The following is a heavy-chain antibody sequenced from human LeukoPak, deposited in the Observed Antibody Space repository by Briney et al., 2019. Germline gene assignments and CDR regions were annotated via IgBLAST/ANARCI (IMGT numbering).Heavy chain of an antibody. V-gene: IGHV3-48*01. CDR1: GFTFSNYG. Sequence: GGSLRLSCAASGFTFSNYGMNWVRQAPGKGLEWVSYISSSSSTIYYADSVKGRFTISRDNAKNSLYLQMNSLRAEDTAVYYCARDFNYDILTGYYGGDPEFSFDYWGQGTLVTVSS. D-gene: IGHD3-9*01. J-gene: IGHJ4*02. CDR2: ISSSSSTI. CDR3: ARDFNYDILTGYYGGDPEFSFDY.